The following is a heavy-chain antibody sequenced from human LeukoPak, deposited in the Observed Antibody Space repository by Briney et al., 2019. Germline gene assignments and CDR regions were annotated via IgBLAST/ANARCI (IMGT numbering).Heavy chain of an antibody. CDR1: GFTFSSYG. D-gene: IGHD2-2*02. CDR3: AKDSSYQLLYGPDY. V-gene: IGHV3-30*02. J-gene: IGHJ4*02. CDR2: IRYGGSNK. Sequence: PGGSLRLSCAASGFTFSSYGMHWVRQAPGKGLEWVAFIRYGGSNKYYADSVKGRFTISRDNSKNTLYLQMNSLRAEDTAVYYCAKDSSYQLLYGPDYWGQGTLVTVSS.